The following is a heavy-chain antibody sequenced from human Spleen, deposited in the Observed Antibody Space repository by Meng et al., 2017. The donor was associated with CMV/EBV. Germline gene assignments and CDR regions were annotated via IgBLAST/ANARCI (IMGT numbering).Heavy chain of an antibody. Sequence: ASVKVSCKASGYTFTGYYVHWMRQAPGQGLEWMGCINPLRGDTNLAQNFQGRLTMTRDTSISAAYMELNRLTSDGTAVYYCARGGWGRTYGPVDTWGQGTLVTVSS. CDR3: ARGGWGRTYGPVDT. D-gene: IGHD2-21*02. CDR2: INPLRGDT. CDR1: GYTFTGYY. V-gene: IGHV1-2*02. J-gene: IGHJ5*02.